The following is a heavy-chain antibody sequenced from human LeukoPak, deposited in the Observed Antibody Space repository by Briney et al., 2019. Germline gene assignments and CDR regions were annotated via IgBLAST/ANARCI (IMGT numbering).Heavy chain of an antibody. CDR3: ARDGTAVMNYNWFDP. D-gene: IGHD1-1*01. J-gene: IGHJ5*02. CDR1: GGTFSSYA. Sequence: WASVRVSCKASGGTFSSYAIIWVRQAPGQGLEWMGGIIPIFGTANYAQKFQGRVTITADESTSTAYMELSSLTSEDTAVYYCARDGTAVMNYNWFDPWGQGTLVTVSS. CDR2: IIPIFGTA. V-gene: IGHV1-69*13.